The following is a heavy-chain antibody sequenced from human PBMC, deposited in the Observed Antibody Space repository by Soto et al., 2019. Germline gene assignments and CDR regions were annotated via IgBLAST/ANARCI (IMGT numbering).Heavy chain of an antibody. CDR3: ARGRYGDY. J-gene: IGHJ4*02. CDR2: ISAHNSNT. CDR1: GYAFTTYG. Sequence: QVHLVQSGAEVKKPGASVKVSCKGSGYAFTTYGITWVRQAPGQGLEWMGWISAHNSNTNYAQKLQGRVTVTRDTSKSTAYMELRSLRSDDTAVYYCARGRYGDYWGQGALVTVSS. V-gene: IGHV1-18*01. D-gene: IGHD1-1*01.